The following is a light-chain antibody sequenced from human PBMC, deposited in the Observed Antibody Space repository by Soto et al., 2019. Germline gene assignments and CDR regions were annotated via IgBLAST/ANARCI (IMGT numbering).Light chain of an antibody. CDR1: RSISDS. CDR3: QHYTIYPYT. CDR2: DAS. V-gene: IGKV1-5*01. Sequence: DIQMTQSPSSLSASVGDRVTITCRASRSISDSLAWYQQKPGRAPNLLIFDASSLQSGVPSRFSGSGSGTEFTLTISSLQPDDFATYYCQHYTIYPYTFGQGTKLKIK. J-gene: IGKJ2*01.